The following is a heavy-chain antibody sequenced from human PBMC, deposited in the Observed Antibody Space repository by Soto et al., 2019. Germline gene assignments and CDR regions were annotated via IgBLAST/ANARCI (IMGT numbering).Heavy chain of an antibody. CDR2: INAGNGNT. V-gene: IGHV1-3*01. CDR1: GYTFTSYA. J-gene: IGHJ4*02. D-gene: IGHD2-8*02. CDR3: ARDITGGSGAFDY. Sequence: QVQLVQSGAEVKKPGASVKVSCKASGYTFTSYAMYWLRQAPGQRLEWMGWINAGNGNTKYSQKFQGRVTITRDTSASTAYMELSSLRSEDTAVYYCARDITGGSGAFDYWGQGTLVTVSS.